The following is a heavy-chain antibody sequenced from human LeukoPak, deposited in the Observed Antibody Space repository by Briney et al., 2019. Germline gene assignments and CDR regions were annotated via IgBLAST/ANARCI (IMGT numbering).Heavy chain of an antibody. CDR3: ARETVGTTYDY. CDR2: IYYSGST. Sequence: NPSETLSLTCTVSGGSISSYYWSWIRQPPGKGLEWIGYIYYSGSTNYNPSLKSRVTISVDTSKNQFSLKLSSVTAADTAVYYCARETVGTTYDYWGQGTLVTVSS. J-gene: IGHJ4*02. D-gene: IGHD4-23*01. CDR1: GGSISSYY. V-gene: IGHV4-59*12.